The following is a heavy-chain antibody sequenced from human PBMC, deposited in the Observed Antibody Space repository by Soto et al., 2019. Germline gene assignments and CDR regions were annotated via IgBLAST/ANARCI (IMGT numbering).Heavy chain of an antibody. J-gene: IGHJ6*02. Sequence: GASVKVSCKASGGTFSSYTISWVRQAPGQGLEWMGRIIPILGIANYTQKFQGRVTITADKSTSTAYMELSSLRSEDTAVYYCARETYYYDSSGYSIYGMDVWGQGTTVTVSS. V-gene: IGHV1-69*04. CDR3: ARETYYYDSSGYSIYGMDV. CDR1: GGTFSSYT. CDR2: IIPILGIA. D-gene: IGHD3-22*01.